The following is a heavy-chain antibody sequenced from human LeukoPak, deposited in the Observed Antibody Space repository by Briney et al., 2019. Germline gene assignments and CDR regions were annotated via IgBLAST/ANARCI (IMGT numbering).Heavy chain of an antibody. CDR2: ITSSSSII. J-gene: IGHJ4*02. V-gene: IGHV3-48*01. Sequence: GGSLRLSCAASGFTFSSYSMNWVRQAPGKGLEWVSYITSSSSIIYYGDSVKGRFTVSRDNAKNSLYLQMNSLRAEDTAVYYCARVGLWHYPVDSWGQGTLVTVSS. D-gene: IGHD1-7*01. CDR1: GFTFSSYS. CDR3: ARVGLWHYPVDS.